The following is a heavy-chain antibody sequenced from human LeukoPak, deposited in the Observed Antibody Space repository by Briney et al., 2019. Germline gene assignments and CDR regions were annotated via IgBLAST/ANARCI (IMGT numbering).Heavy chain of an antibody. D-gene: IGHD1-26*01. J-gene: IGHJ3*02. CDR1: GFIFSDHY. V-gene: IGHV3-72*01. CDR3: ASPVGATTVRAFDI. CDR2: TRNEANIYTT. Sequence: TGGSLRLSCAASGFIFSDHYMDWVRQAPGKGLEWVGRTRNEANIYTTKYAASVKGRFTISRDDSKNSLYLQMNSLKTEDTAVYYCASPVGATTVRAFDIWGQGTMVTVSS.